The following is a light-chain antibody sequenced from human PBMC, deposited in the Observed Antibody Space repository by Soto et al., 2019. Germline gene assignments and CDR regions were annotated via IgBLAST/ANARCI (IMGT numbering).Light chain of an antibody. Sequence: QSALAQPASVSGSPGQSITISCTGTSSGVGGYEYVSWYQQHPGKAPKLMIYEVTNRPSGVSNRFSGSKSGNTASLTISGLQAEDEADYYCSSYTSSSTYVFGTGTKVTVL. CDR3: SSYTSSSTYV. CDR1: SSGVGGYEY. J-gene: IGLJ1*01. V-gene: IGLV2-14*01. CDR2: EVT.